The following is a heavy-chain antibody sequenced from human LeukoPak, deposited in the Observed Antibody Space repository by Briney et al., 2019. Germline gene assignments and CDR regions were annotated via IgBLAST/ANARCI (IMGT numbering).Heavy chain of an antibody. CDR3: ARDALDYYDSSGLLPRGGYYFDY. Sequence: SETLSLTCTVSGGSISSGGYYWSWIRQHPGQGLEWIGYIYYSGSTYYNPSLKSRVTISVDTSKNQFSLKLSSVTAADTAVYYCARDALDYYDSSGLLPRGGYYFDYWGQGTLVTVSS. CDR1: GGSISSGGYY. V-gene: IGHV4-31*03. CDR2: IYYSGST. D-gene: IGHD3-22*01. J-gene: IGHJ4*02.